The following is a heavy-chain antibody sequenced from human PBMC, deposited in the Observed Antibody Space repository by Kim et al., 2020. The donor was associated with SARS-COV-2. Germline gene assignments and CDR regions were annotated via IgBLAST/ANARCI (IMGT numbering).Heavy chain of an antibody. CDR2: IYAAGDA. J-gene: IGHJ4*02. CDR3: ATTKGILDGQMVNLFDK. D-gene: IGHD1-26*01. V-gene: IGHV3-66*01. CDR1: GFIVSSNF. Sequence: GGSLRLSCAASGFIVSSNFMSWVRQAPGKGLEWVSIIYAAGDAYYPGSLRGRFTISRDNSKNTVYLQMNSLRAEDTAVYYCATTKGILDGQMVNLFDKLGRGALVTVSS.